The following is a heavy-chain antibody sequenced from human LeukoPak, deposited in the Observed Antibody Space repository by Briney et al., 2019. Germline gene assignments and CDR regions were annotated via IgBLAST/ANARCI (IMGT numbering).Heavy chain of an antibody. CDR1: GGSFSGYY. CDR2: INHSGST. V-gene: IGHV4-34*01. CDR3: ARGLWFGEIQVLYYFDY. D-gene: IGHD3-10*01. J-gene: IGHJ4*02. Sequence: PSETLSLTCAVYGGSFSGYYWSWIRQPPGKGLEWIGEINHSGSTNYNPSLKSRVTKSVDTSKNQFSLKLSSVTAADTAAYYCARGLWFGEIQVLYYFDYWGQGTLVTVSS.